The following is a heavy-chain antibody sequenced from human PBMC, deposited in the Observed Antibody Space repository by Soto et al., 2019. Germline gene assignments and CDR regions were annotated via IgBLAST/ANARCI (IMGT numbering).Heavy chain of an antibody. CDR3: VRDRVVVTARPVEYFDL. J-gene: IGHJ2*01. CDR1: GGTFSSYA. Sequence: QVQLVQSGAEVKKPGSSVKVSCKASGGTFSSYAISWVRQAPGQGLEWMGGIIPIFGTANYAQKFQGRVTMTADEATSTAYMELSSRRSEDTDVYYGVRDRVVVTARPVEYFDLWGRGTLVTVAA. CDR2: IIPIFGTA. D-gene: IGHD2-21*02. V-gene: IGHV1-69*12.